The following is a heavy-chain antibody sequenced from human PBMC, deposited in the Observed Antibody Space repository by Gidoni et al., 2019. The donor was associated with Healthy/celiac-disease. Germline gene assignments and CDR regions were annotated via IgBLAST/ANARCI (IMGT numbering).Heavy chain of an antibody. J-gene: IGHJ6*02. CDR3: ARAGVSSSSSGAYYYYGMDV. Sequence: QVQLVQSGAEVKKPGSSVKVSCKASGGTFSSYAISWVRQAPGQGLEWMGGIIPIFGTANYAQKFQGRVTITADESTSTAYMELSSLRSEDTAVYYCARAGVSSSSSGAYYYYGMDVWGQGTTVTVSS. CDR1: GGTFSSYA. V-gene: IGHV1-69*01. CDR2: IIPIFGTA. D-gene: IGHD6-6*01.